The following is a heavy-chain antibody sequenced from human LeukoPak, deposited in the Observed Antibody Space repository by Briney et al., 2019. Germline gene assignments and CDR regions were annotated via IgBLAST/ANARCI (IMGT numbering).Heavy chain of an antibody. V-gene: IGHV1-3*01. CDR3: ARDGDSGYEYYYYYGMDV. CDR2: INAGNGNT. J-gene: IGHJ6*04. D-gene: IGHD5-12*01. CDR1: GYTFTSYA. Sequence: ASVKVSCKASGYTFTSYAMHWVRQAPGQRLEWMGWINAGNGNTKYSQKSQGRVTITRDTSASTAYMELSSLRSEDTAVYYCARDGDSGYEYYYYYGMDVWGKGTTVTVSS.